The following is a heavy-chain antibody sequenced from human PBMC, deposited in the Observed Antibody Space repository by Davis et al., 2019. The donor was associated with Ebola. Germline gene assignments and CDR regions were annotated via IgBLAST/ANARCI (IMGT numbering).Heavy chain of an antibody. D-gene: IGHD5-24*01. J-gene: IGHJ6*02. CDR3: TRVIRDGYKISYYYYYYGMDV. Sequence: PGGSLRLSCTASGFTFGDYAMSWFRQAPGKGLEWVGFIRSKAYGGTTEYAASVKGRFTISRDDSKSIAYLQMNSLKTEDTAVYYCTRVIRDGYKISYYYYYYGMDVWGQGTTVTVSS. CDR1: GFTFGDYA. CDR2: IRSKAYGGTT. V-gene: IGHV3-49*03.